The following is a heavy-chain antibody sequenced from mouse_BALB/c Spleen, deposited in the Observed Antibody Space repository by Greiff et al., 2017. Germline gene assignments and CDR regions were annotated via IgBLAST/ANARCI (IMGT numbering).Heavy chain of an antibody. V-gene: IGHV5-6-5*01. CDR1: GFTFSSYA. J-gene: IGHJ4*01. CDR2: ISSGGST. Sequence: EVMLVESGGGLVKPGGSLKLSCAASGFTFSSYAMSWVRQTPEKRLEWVASISSGGSTYYPDSVKGRFTISRDNAWNILYLQMSSLRSEDTAMYYCARERRDYYAMDYWGQGTSVTVSS. CDR3: ARERRDYYAMDY.